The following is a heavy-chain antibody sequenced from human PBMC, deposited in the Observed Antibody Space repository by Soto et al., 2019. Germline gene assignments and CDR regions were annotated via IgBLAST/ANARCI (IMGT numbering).Heavy chain of an antibody. CDR2: IYYSGST. Sequence: QVQLQESGPGLVKPSQTLSLTCTVSGGSISSGGYYWSWIRQHPGKGLEWIGYIYYSGSTYYNPSLKSGVTIYVATSKNQFSLKLSSVTDADTAVYYCARAKKGIAEAENWFDPWGQGTLVTVSS. CDR3: ARAKKGIAEAENWFDP. CDR1: GGSISSGGYY. D-gene: IGHD6-13*01. V-gene: IGHV4-31*03. J-gene: IGHJ5*02.